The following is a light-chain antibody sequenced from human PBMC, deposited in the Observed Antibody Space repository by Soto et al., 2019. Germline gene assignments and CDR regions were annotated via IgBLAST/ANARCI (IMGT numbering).Light chain of an antibody. V-gene: IGKV1-9*01. Sequence: GESVTITCRASQVISTSLAWYQVKLGKAPKLLIYAASTLESGVPSRFSATVSGTEFSLTITSLQPEDFATYYCQQLFDSPITFGQGTRLEIK. CDR3: QQLFDSPIT. CDR2: AAS. J-gene: IGKJ5*01. CDR1: QVISTS.